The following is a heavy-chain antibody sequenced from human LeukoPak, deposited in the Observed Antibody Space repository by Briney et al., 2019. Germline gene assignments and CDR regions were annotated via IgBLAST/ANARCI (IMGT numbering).Heavy chain of an antibody. V-gene: IGHV4-34*01. CDR2: INHSGST. J-gene: IGHJ4*02. D-gene: IGHD6-13*01. CDR3: AREESRPYYFDY. CDR1: GGSFSGYY. Sequence: SETLSLTCAVYGGSFSGYYWSWIRQPPGKGLEWIGEINHSGSTNYNPSLKSRVTISVDTSKNQFSLKLSSVTAADTAAYYCAREESRPYYFDYWGQGTLVTVSP.